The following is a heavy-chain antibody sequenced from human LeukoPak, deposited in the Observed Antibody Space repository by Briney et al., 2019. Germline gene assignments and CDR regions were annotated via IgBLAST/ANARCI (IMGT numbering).Heavy chain of an antibody. D-gene: IGHD6-6*01. V-gene: IGHV3-23*01. CDR2: ISGSGGST. Sequence: GGSLRLSSATSGFTFSSYAMSWVRQAPGKGLESVSAISGSGGSTYYADSVKGRFTISRDNSKNTLYLQMNSLRAEDTAVYYCATRREYSSSRGYWGQGTLVTVSS. CDR3: ATRREYSSSRGY. CDR1: GFTFSSYA. J-gene: IGHJ4*02.